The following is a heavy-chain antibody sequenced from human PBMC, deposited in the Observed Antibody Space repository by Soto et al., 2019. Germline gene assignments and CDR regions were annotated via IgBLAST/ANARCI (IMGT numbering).Heavy chain of an antibody. J-gene: IGHJ6*02. V-gene: IGHV3-49*03. CDR3: TRSSSGEYYYGMDV. CDR2: IRSKAYGGTT. Sequence: GGSLRLSCTASGFTFGDYAMSWFRQAPGKGLEWVGFIRSKAYGGTTEYAASVKGRFTISRDDSKSIAYLQMNSLKTEDTAVYYCTRSSSGEYYYGMDVWGQGTTVTVSS. CDR1: GFTFGDYA. D-gene: IGHD6-19*01.